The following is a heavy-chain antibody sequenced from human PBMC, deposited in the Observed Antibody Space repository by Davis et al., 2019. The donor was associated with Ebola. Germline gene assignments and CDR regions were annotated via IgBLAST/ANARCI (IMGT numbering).Heavy chain of an antibody. D-gene: IGHD6-19*01. CDR2: ISSDSDYI. V-gene: IGHV3-21*04. CDR1: GFTFSTYS. J-gene: IGHJ4*02. CDR3: AKDSSGWYGEDY. Sequence: GESLKISCAASGFTFSTYSMSWVRQAPGKALEWVSSISSDSDYIYYADSAKGRFTISRDNAKNSLYLQMNSLRAEDTAVYYCAKDSSGWYGEDYWGQGTLVTVSS.